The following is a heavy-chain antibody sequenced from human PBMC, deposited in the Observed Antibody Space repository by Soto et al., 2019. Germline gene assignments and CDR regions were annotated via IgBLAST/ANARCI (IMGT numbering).Heavy chain of an antibody. CDR1: GGSISSYY. J-gene: IGHJ4*02. D-gene: IGHD5-18*01. V-gene: IGHV4-59*08. CDR3: ARQPEGSYGYLFDY. CDR2: IYYSGST. Sequence: SETLSLTCTVSGGSISSYYWSWIRQPPGKGLEWIGYIYYSGSTNYNPSLKSRVTISVDTSKNQFSLKLSSVTAADTAVYYCARQPEGSYGYLFDYWGQGTLVTVSS.